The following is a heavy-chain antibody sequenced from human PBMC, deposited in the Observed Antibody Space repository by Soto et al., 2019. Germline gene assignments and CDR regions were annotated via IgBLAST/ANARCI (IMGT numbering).Heavy chain of an antibody. CDR2: IYYSGIT. V-gene: IGHV4-31*03. Sequence: SETLSLTCTVSGGSISSGGYYWSWIRQHPGKGLEWIGYIYYSGITYYNPSLKSRVTISVDTSKNQFSLKLSSVTAADTAVYYCARGITMVRGVSPRDAFDIWGQGTMVTVSS. D-gene: IGHD3-10*01. CDR1: GGSISSGGYY. CDR3: ARGITMVRGVSPRDAFDI. J-gene: IGHJ3*02.